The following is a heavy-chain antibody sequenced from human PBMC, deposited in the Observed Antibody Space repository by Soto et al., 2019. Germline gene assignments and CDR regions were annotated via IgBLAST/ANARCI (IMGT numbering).Heavy chain of an antibody. Sequence: QVQLVQSGAEVKKPGASVKVSCKASGYTFTSYAMHWVRQAPGQRLEWMGWINAGNGNTKYSQKFQGRVTITRDTSASTSYMELSSLRSEDTAVYYCARGEFLTYDDYWGQGTLVTVSS. V-gene: IGHV1-3*01. D-gene: IGHD3-16*01. CDR1: GYTFTSYA. CDR3: ARGEFLTYDDY. J-gene: IGHJ4*02. CDR2: INAGNGNT.